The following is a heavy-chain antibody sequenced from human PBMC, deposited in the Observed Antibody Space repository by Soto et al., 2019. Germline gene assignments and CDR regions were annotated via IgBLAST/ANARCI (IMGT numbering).Heavy chain of an antibody. CDR3: AHSLIGYYYDSSGSNWFDP. Sequence: SETLSLTCTVSGDSISSYYWSWIRQPPGKGLEWIGYIYYSGSTNYNPSLKSRVTISVDTSKNQVVLTMTNMDPVDTATYYCAHSLIGYYYDSSGSNWFDPWGQGTLVTVSS. J-gene: IGHJ5*02. D-gene: IGHD3-22*01. V-gene: IGHV4-59*01. CDR2: IYYSGST. CDR1: GDSISSYY.